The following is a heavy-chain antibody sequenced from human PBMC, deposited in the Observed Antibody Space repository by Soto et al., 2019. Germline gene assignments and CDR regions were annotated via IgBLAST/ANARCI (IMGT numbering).Heavy chain of an antibody. J-gene: IGHJ3*02. V-gene: IGHV4-34*01. D-gene: IGHD6-19*01. Sequence: TLSLTCAVYGGSFSGYYWSWIRQPPGKGLEWIGSIYYSGSTYYNPSLKSRVTISVDTSKNQFSLKLSSVTAADTAVYYCARSVAGSSDAFDIWGQGTMVTVSS. CDR1: GGSFSGYY. CDR2: IYYSGST. CDR3: ARSVAGSSDAFDI.